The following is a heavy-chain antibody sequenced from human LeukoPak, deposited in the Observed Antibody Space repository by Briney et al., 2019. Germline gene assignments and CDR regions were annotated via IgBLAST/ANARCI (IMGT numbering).Heavy chain of an antibody. Sequence: ASVKVSCKTSGYTFTNFYMHWVRQAPGQGLEWMGIINPSGANTGYAQKFQGRVTMTRDTSTSTAYMELSSLRSEDTAVYYCASNFFSEREAAWRFDYWGQGTLVTVSS. CDR1: GYTFTNFY. CDR3: ASNFFSEREAAWRFDY. CDR2: INPSGANT. V-gene: IGHV1-46*01. J-gene: IGHJ4*02. D-gene: IGHD2-15*01.